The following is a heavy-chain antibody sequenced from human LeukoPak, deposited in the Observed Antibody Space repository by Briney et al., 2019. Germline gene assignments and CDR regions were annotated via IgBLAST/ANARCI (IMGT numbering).Heavy chain of an antibody. CDR2: INYSADT. D-gene: IGHD3-16*01. V-gene: IGHV4-39*07. CDR1: GGSISSSDYY. Sequence: PSETLSLTCTVSGGSISSSDYYWGWIRQPPGKGLEWLGIINYSADTHDNPSLKSRLTLSADTSRNQSSLRLRSITAADTAVYYCARLIRTTGNYHFDYWGQGTLVTVSS. J-gene: IGHJ4*02. CDR3: ARLIRTTGNYHFDY.